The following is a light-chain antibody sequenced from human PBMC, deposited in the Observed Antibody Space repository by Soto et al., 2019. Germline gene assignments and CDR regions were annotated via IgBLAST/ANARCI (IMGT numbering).Light chain of an antibody. Sequence: DIQMTQSPSSLSASVGDRVTITCRARQGISNYLAWYQHKRGKVPKLLIYAASPLQSGVPSLFSGSGSGTDFTLTISSLQPEDVATYYCQKYNSAPRTFGQGTKVEIK. CDR2: AAS. J-gene: IGKJ1*01. CDR3: QKYNSAPRT. CDR1: QGISNY. V-gene: IGKV1-27*01.